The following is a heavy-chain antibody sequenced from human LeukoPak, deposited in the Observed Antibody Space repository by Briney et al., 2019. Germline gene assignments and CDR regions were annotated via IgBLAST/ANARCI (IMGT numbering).Heavy chain of an antibody. D-gene: IGHD3-10*01. J-gene: IGHJ6*04. CDR2: IIPIFGTA. CDR3: ARRKTHGSGSYPYYYYYGMDV. Sequence: ASVKVSCKASGGTFSRYAISWVRQAPGQGLEWMGGIIPIFGTANYAQKFQGRVTITADESTSTAYMELSSLRSEDTAVYYCARRKTHGSGSYPYYYYYGMDVWGKRTTVTVSS. V-gene: IGHV1-69*13. CDR1: GGTFSRYA.